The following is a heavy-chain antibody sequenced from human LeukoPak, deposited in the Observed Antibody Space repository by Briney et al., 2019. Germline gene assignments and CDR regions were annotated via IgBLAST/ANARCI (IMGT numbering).Heavy chain of an antibody. D-gene: IGHD3-10*01. V-gene: IGHV4-30-4*07. CDR3: ARGGYYGSGNDFRFDP. J-gene: IGHJ5*02. CDR1: GGSISSGVYS. Sequence: SSETLSLTCAVSGGSISSGVYSWSWVRQPPGKGLEWIGYIYYGGNTYYNPSLKSRLTISLDTSNNQFSLKLNSVTAADTAVYYCARGGYYGSGNDFRFDPWGQGTLVTVSS. CDR2: IYYGGNT.